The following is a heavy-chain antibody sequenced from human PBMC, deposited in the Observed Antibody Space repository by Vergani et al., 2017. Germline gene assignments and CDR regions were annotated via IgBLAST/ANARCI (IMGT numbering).Heavy chain of an antibody. CDR2: INHSGST. J-gene: IGHJ5*02. CDR1: GGSFSGYY. CDR3: ARGLSNYYGSGSYYGA. V-gene: IGHV4-34*01. D-gene: IGHD3-10*01. Sequence: QVQLQQWGAGLLKPSETLSLTCAVYGGSFSGYYWSWTRQPPGKGLEWIGEINHSGSTNYNPSLKSRVTISVDTSKNQFSLKLSSVTAADTAVYYCARGLSNYYGSGSYYGAWGQGTLVTVSS.